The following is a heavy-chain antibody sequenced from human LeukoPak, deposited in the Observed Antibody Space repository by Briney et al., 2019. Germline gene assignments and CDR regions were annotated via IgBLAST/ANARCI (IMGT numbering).Heavy chain of an antibody. CDR1: GGSISSYY. D-gene: IGHD3-10*01. J-gene: IGHJ4*02. V-gene: IGHV4-59*01. Sequence: SETLSLTCTVSGGSISSYYWSWIRQPPGKGLEWIGYIYYSGSTNYNPSLKSRVTISVDTSKNQFSLELSSVTAADTAVYYCARGRSASFSRITMVRGVISNFDYWGQGTLVTVSS. CDR2: IYYSGST. CDR3: ARGRSASFSRITMVRGVISNFDY.